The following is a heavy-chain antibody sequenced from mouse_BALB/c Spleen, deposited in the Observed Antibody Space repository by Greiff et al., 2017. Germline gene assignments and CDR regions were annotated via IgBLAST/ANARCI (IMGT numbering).Heavy chain of an antibody. CDR3: ASDRYDGFAY. CDR1: GFSLTSYG. J-gene: IGHJ3*01. CDR2: IWAGGST. V-gene: IGHV2-9*02. D-gene: IGHD2-14*01. Sequence: VVESGPGLVAPSQSLSITCTVSGFSLTSYGVHWVRQPPGKGLEWLGVIWAGGSTNYNSALMSRLSISKDNSKSQVFLKMNSLQTDDTAMYYCASDRYDGFAYWGQGTLVTVSA.